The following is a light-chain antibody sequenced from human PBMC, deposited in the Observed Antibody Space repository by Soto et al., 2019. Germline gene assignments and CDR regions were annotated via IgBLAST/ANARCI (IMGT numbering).Light chain of an antibody. CDR2: EVN. Sequence: QSVLTQAASVSGSPGQSITISCTGTSSDVGNYDLVSWFLHHPGKAPKLLIYEVNERPSGVSNRFSGSKSGNTASLTISGLQAEDEADYYCCSYAGPTTYYVFGPGTKVTVL. V-gene: IGLV2-23*02. CDR1: SSDVGNYDL. CDR3: CSYAGPTTYYV. J-gene: IGLJ1*01.